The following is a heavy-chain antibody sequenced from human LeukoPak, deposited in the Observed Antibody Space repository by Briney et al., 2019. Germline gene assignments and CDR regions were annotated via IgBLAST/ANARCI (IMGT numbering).Heavy chain of an antibody. D-gene: IGHD3-9*01. CDR2: IYYSGST. J-gene: IGHJ4*02. V-gene: IGHV4-59*01. CDR3: ARTYYDILTGPNFDY. CDR1: GGSISSYY. Sequence: SETLSLTCTVSGGSISSYYWSWIRQPPRKGLEWIGYIYYSGSTNYNPSLKSRVTISVDTSKNQFSLKLSSVTAADTAVYYCARTYYDILTGPNFDYWGQGTLVTVSS.